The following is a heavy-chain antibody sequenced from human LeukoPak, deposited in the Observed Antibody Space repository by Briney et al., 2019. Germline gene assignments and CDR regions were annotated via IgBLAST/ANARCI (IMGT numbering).Heavy chain of an antibody. CDR3: ARRGGSGRAFDY. V-gene: IGHV4-59*05. D-gene: IGHD1-26*01. CDR2: IYYTGST. CDR1: GGSISSYY. Sequence: SETLSLTCTVSGGSISSYYWSWIRQPPGKGLEWIGSIYYTGSTYDNPSLKSRVTISVDTPKNQFSLKPSSVTAADTAVYYCARRGGSGRAFDYWGQGTLVTVSS. J-gene: IGHJ4*02.